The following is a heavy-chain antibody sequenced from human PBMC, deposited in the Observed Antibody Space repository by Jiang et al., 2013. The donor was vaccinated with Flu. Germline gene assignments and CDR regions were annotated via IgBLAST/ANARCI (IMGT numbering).Heavy chain of an antibody. D-gene: IGHD2-21*01. CDR3: AAHILWILPPAMAPTDV. Sequence: WMGIIYPSDSDTNYSPSFQGHVTISADKSTSTAFLQWSSLKASDTAMYYCAAHILWILPPAMAPTDVWGQGTTVTVSS. J-gene: IGHJ6*02. V-gene: IGHV5-10-1*01. CDR2: IYPSDSDT.